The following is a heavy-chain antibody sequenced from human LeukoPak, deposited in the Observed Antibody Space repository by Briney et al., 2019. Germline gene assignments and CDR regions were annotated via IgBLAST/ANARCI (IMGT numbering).Heavy chain of an antibody. J-gene: IGHJ5*02. CDR2: MNPNSGNT. CDR1: GYTFTTYD. Sequence: GASVKVSCKASGYTFTTYDINWVRQATGQGLEWMGWMNPNSGNTGYAQKFQGRVTMTRNTSISTAYMELSSLRSEDTAVYYCARGPNKSDGGNSGSAWFDPGGQGTLVTVSS. V-gene: IGHV1-8*01. CDR3: ARGPNKSDGGNSGSAWFDP. D-gene: IGHD4-23*01.